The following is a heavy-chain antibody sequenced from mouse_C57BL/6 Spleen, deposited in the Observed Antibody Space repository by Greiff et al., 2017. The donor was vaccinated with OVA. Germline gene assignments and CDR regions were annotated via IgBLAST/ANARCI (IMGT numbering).Heavy chain of an antibody. CDR3: ARRRAVVAPYWYFDV. Sequence: QVQLQQPGAELVMPGASVKLSCKASGYTFTSYWLHWVKQRPGQGLEWIGEIDPSDSYTNYNQKFKGKSTLTVDKSSSTAYMQLSSLTSEDSAVYYCARRRAVVAPYWYFDVWGTGTTVTVSS. CDR1: GYTFTSYW. V-gene: IGHV1-69*01. CDR2: IDPSDSYT. D-gene: IGHD1-1*01. J-gene: IGHJ1*03.